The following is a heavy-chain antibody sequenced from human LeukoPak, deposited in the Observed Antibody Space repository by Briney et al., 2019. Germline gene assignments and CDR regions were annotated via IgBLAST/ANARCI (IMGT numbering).Heavy chain of an antibody. Sequence: GGSLRLSCVASGFNSSGSNMHWVRQASGKGLEWVGRIRSKDNSYATAYAASVKGRFTISRDDSKNTAYLQMNSLKTEDTAVYYCTRLDQGVVTAIGWGQGTLVTVSS. D-gene: IGHD2-21*02. CDR3: TRLDQGVVTAIG. CDR2: IRSKDNSYAT. CDR1: GFNSSGSN. J-gene: IGHJ4*02. V-gene: IGHV3-73*01.